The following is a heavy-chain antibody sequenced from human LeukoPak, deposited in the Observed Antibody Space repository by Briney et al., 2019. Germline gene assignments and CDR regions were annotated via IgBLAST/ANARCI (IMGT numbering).Heavy chain of an antibody. Sequence: ASVKVSCKASGYTFTGYYMHWVRQAPGQGLEWMGWINPNSGGTNYAQKFQGWVTMTRDTSISTAYMELSRLRSDDTAVYYCARVLSGSSWYSNDAFDIWGQGTMVTVSS. CDR1: GYTFTGYY. J-gene: IGHJ3*02. CDR3: ARVLSGSSWYSNDAFDI. D-gene: IGHD6-13*01. CDR2: INPNSGGT. V-gene: IGHV1-2*04.